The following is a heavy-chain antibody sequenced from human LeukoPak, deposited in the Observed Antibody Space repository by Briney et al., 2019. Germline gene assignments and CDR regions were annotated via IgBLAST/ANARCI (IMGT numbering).Heavy chain of an antibody. D-gene: IGHD6-19*01. J-gene: IGHJ4*02. CDR2: IYYSGST. CDR1: GGSISSSSYY. Sequence: SETLSLTCTVSGGSISSSSYYWGWIRQPPGKGLEWIGSIYYSGSTYYNPSLKSRVTVSVDTSKNQFSLKLSSVTAADTAVYYCARLKTGSSGWPFDYWGQGTLVTVSS. V-gene: IGHV4-39*07. CDR3: ARLKTGSSGWPFDY.